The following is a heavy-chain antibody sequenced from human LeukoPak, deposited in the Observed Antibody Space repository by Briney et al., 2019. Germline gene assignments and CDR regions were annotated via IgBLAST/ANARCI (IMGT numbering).Heavy chain of an antibody. CDR3: ARGFPARRGAFDI. V-gene: IGHV3-48*01. Sequence: GGSLRLSCAASAASGFTFSSFIMNWVRQAPGKGLEWVSYISNGNSPIYYADSVKGRFTISRDNAKNSLYLQMYSLRVEDTAVYYCARGFPARRGAFDIWGQGTRVTVSS. CDR1: GFTFSSFI. J-gene: IGHJ3*02. D-gene: IGHD6-6*01. CDR2: ISNGNSPI.